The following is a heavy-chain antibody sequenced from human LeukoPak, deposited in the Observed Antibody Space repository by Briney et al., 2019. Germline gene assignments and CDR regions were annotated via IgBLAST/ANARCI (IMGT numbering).Heavy chain of an antibody. CDR3: AKDSGHAFDI. CDR2: ISGSGGST. Sequence: GGSLRLSCAASGFTFSDYILVWVRQAPGKGLEWVSAISGSGGSTYYADSVKGRFTISRDNSKNTLYLQMNSLRAEDTAVYYCAKDSGHAFDIWGQGTMVTVSS. J-gene: IGHJ3*02. V-gene: IGHV3-23*01. CDR1: GFTFSDYI.